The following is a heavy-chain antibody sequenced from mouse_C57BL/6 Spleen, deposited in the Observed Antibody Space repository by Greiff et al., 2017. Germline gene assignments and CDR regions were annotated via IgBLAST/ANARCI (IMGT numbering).Heavy chain of an antibody. CDR3: ARERYGDSCYYDV. Sequence: VQLKESGPGLVKPSQSLSLTCSVTGYSITSGYYWNWIRQFPGNKLEWMDYISYDGSNNYNPSLKNRTSITRDTSKNQFFLKLKSVTTEDTATYYCARERYGDSCYYDVWGTGTTVTVSS. CDR2: ISYDGSN. CDR1: GYSITSGYY. V-gene: IGHV3-6*01. J-gene: IGHJ1*03. D-gene: IGHD2-13*01.